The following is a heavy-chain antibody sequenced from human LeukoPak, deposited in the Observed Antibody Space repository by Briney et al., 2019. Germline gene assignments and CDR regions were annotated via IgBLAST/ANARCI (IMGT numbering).Heavy chain of an antibody. Sequence: PGGSLRLSCAASGFTFISYGMYWVRQAPGKGLESVAFIRYDGSNKYYADSVKGRFTVSRDNSKNTLYLQMKSLRAEDTAVYYCARHQANYYGSGSYPLFDYWGQGTLVTVSS. CDR2: IRYDGSNK. D-gene: IGHD3-10*01. V-gene: IGHV3-30*02. CDR3: ARHQANYYGSGSYPLFDY. CDR1: GFTFISYG. J-gene: IGHJ4*02.